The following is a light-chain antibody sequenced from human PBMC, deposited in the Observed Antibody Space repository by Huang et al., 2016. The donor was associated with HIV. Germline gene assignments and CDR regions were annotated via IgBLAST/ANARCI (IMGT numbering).Light chain of an antibody. CDR2: GSS. V-gene: IGKV1-9*01. CDR1: QGIRSH. Sequence: IQLTQSPSSLSASVGDRVTITCRASQGIRSHVAWYQLKPGKAPKLLIYGSSTLRSGVPSRFSGSGSGTDFTLTISSLQTDDFASYYCQQLNTYPITFGQGTRLEIK. CDR3: QQLNTYPIT. J-gene: IGKJ5*01.